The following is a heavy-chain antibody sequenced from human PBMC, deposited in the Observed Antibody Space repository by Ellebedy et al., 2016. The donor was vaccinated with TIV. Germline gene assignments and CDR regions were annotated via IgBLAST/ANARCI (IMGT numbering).Heavy chain of an antibody. J-gene: IGHJ5*02. CDR3: ARGEYRNWFDP. D-gene: IGHD3-10*01. V-gene: IGHV1-69*13. Sequence: AASVKVSCKASGVTFSRYAVSWVRQAPGQGLGWMGTLIPMYGKTHYAQKLQGRVTIAADESTNTAFMELSSLKSEDTAIYYCARGEYRNWFDPWGQGTLVTVSS. CDR2: LIPMYGKT. CDR1: GVTFSRYA.